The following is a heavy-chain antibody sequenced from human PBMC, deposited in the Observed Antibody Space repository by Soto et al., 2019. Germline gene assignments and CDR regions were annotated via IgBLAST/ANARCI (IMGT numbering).Heavy chain of an antibody. CDR2: MNPSSGVT. J-gene: IGHJ1*01. D-gene: IGHD2-2*01. Sequence: GSSVKVCCKAAGYSLTDYYVQWVRQAPGQGLEWVGWMNPSSGVTKYAEKFQGRVTMTRDTSVNTAYLDLTKLTPDDTALYYCAKEGDRGSCPTWGQG. CDR3: AKEGDRGSCPT. CDR1: GYSLTDYY. V-gene: IGHV1-2*02.